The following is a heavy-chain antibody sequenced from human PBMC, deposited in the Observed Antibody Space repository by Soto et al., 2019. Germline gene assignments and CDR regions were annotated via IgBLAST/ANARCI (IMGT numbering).Heavy chain of an antibody. D-gene: IGHD3-10*01. CDR1: GYAFTTYG. J-gene: IGHJ5*02. V-gene: IGHV1-18*01. CDR2: INTHNGNT. Sequence: ASVKVSCKASGYAFTTYGISWVRQAPGQGLEWMGWINTHNGNTNYAQNLQGRVIMTADTSTSTAYMELRSLRSDDTAVYYCARLGPYDSGSYSFRYNWFDPWGQGTLVTVSS. CDR3: ARLGPYDSGSYSFRYNWFDP.